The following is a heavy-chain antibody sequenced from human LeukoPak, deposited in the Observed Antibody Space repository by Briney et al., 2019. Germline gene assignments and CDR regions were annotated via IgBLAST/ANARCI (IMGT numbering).Heavy chain of an antibody. CDR3: AREEVVVAGRHYYYGMDV. D-gene: IGHD2-15*01. Sequence: GGSLRLSCAVSGFTFSSYEMNWVRQAPGKGLEWVSYISTSGFTIYYADSVKGRFTISRDEAKNSLYLQMDGLRAEDTAVYYCAREEVVVAGRHYYYGMDVWGKGTTVTVSS. CDR2: ISTSGFTI. V-gene: IGHV3-48*03. J-gene: IGHJ6*04. CDR1: GFTFSSYE.